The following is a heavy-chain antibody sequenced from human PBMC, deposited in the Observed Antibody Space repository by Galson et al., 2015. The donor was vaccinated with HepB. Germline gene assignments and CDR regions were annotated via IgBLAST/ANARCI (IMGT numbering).Heavy chain of an antibody. CDR1: GFTFSSYG. CDR3: ARASLPYYYDSSEGRWFDP. V-gene: IGHV3-33*01. CDR2: IWYDGSNK. J-gene: IGHJ5*02. D-gene: IGHD3-22*01. Sequence: SLRLSCAASGFTFSSYGMHWVRQAPGKGLEWVAVIWYDGSNKYYADSVKGRFTISRDNSKNTLYLQMNSLRAEDTAVYYCARASLPYYYDSSEGRWFDPWGQGTLVTVSS.